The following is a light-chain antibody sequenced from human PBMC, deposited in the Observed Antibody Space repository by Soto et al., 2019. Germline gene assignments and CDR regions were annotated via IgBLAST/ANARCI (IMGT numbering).Light chain of an antibody. Sequence: QSALTQPPSVSGAPGQRVTISCTGSSSNIGADYDVHWYQHLPGTAPKLLIFGNTIRPSGVPDRFSGSRSGTSAPLAITGLQADDEAHYYCQSYDNSLSALYVFGTGTKVTVL. V-gene: IGLV1-40*01. CDR2: GNT. CDR1: SSNIGADYD. CDR3: QSYDNSLSALYV. J-gene: IGLJ1*01.